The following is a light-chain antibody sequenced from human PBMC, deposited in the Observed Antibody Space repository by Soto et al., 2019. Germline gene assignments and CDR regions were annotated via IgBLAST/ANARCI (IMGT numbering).Light chain of an antibody. Sequence: EIVLTQSPATLSLSPGERATLSCRASQSVSSYLAWYQQKPGQAPRLLIYDASNRATGIPARFSGSGSGTDFTLTISSLQPDDSAMYYCQQYNGYSWTFGRGTKVEIK. J-gene: IGKJ1*01. CDR2: DAS. CDR1: QSVSSY. V-gene: IGKV3-11*01. CDR3: QQYNGYSWT.